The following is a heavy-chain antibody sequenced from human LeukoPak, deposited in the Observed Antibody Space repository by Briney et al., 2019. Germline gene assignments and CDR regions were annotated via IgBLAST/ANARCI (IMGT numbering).Heavy chain of an antibody. J-gene: IGHJ4*02. CDR3: ARGWYSSGWYVFDY. CDR1: GYSISSGYY. V-gene: IGHV4-38-2*01. D-gene: IGHD6-19*01. CDR2: IYHNGNT. Sequence: SETLSLTCAVSGYSISSGYYWGWIRQPPRKGLEWIGSIYHNGNTYYNPSLKTRVTMSEDVSKNQFSLTLSSVTAADTAVYYCARGWYSSGWYVFDYWGQGTLVTVTS.